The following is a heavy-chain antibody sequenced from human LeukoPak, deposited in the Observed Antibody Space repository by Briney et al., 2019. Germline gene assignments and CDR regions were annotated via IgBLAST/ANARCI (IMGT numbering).Heavy chain of an antibody. Sequence: GGSLRLSGAASGVTFSGYSMNWVPQAPGKGREGVSAITATSLHIYYADSVKGRFTISRDNAKNSLYLQMNSLSVEDTALYYCARVRSVGGNPHAFNIWGQGTMVTVSS. CDR2: ITATSLHI. D-gene: IGHD4-23*01. CDR3: ARVRSVGGNPHAFNI. J-gene: IGHJ3*02. V-gene: IGHV3-21*01. CDR1: GVTFSGYS.